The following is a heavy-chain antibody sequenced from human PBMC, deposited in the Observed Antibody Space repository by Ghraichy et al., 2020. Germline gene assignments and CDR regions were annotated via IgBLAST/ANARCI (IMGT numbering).Heavy chain of an antibody. V-gene: IGHV3-53*01. CDR1: GFTVSSNY. CDR3: ARSEGYYGMDV. CDR2: IYSGGST. J-gene: IGHJ6*02. Sequence: GGSLRLSCAASGFTVSSNYMSWVRQAPGKGLEWVSVIYSGGSTYYADSVKGRFTISRDNSKNTLYLQINSLRAEDTAVYYCARSEGYYGMDVWGQGTTVTVSS.